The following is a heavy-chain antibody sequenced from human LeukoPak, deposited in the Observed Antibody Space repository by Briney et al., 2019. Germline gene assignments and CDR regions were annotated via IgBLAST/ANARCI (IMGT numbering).Heavy chain of an antibody. CDR1: EFTFSSYN. J-gene: IGHJ5*02. Sequence: KAGGSLRLSCAASEFTFSSYNMNWVRQAPGKGLEWVSSISSSGTYIYYADSVKGRFTISRDNAKNSLYLQMNSLRAEDTAVYYCAREGRVYDILTGFRPYNWFDPWGQGTLVTVSS. CDR2: ISSSGTYI. D-gene: IGHD3-9*01. V-gene: IGHV3-21*01. CDR3: AREGRVYDILTGFRPYNWFDP.